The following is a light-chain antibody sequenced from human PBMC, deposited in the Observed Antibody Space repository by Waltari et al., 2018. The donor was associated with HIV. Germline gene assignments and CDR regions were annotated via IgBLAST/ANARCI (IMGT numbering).Light chain of an antibody. J-gene: IGLJ3*02. V-gene: IGLV4-69*01. CDR1: SGHSTYA. CDR2: LKRDGSH. CDR3: QTWGAGIQEV. Sequence: HLVLTPSPSASASLGASVTLTCTQSSGHSTYAIEWHQQQPGKGPRYLMKLKRDGSHIKGDGIPDRFSGSSSGDERYLTISSLQSEDEADYYCQTWGAGIQEVFGGGTKLTVL.